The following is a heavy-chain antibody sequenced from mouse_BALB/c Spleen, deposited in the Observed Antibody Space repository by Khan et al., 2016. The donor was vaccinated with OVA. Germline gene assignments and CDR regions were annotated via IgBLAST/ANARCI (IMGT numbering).Heavy chain of an antibody. V-gene: IGHV1S81*02. CDR1: GYTFTSYY. J-gene: IGHJ3*01. Sequence: QVQLKQSGAELVKPGASVKISCKASGYTFTSYYMYWVKQRPGQGLEWIGGINPSKGDPKFNEKFKSKATLTVDKSSSTAYMQLSSLTSEDSAGYYCARSGYGNPFAYWGQGTLVTVSA. D-gene: IGHD2-1*01. CDR2: INPSKGDP. CDR3: ARSGYGNPFAY.